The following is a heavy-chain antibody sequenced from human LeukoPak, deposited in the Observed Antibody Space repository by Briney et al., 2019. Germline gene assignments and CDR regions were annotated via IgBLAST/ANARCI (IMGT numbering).Heavy chain of an antibody. Sequence: SETLSLTCTVSGGSISSSSYYWGWIRQPPGKGLEWIGSIYYSGSTYYNPSLKSRVTISVDTSKNQFSLKLSSVTAADTAVYYCARRRAAHAAFDIWGQGTMVTVPS. CDR2: IYYSGST. CDR1: GGSISSSSYY. D-gene: IGHD6-6*01. J-gene: IGHJ3*02. CDR3: ARRRAAHAAFDI. V-gene: IGHV4-39*01.